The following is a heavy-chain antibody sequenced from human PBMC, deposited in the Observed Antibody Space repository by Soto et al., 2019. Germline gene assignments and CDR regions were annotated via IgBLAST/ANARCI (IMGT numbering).Heavy chain of an antibody. CDR1: GFTFDDYA. CDR2: ISWNSGSI. J-gene: IGHJ4*02. V-gene: IGHV3-9*01. D-gene: IGHD3-16*01. CDR3: AKDKGGYFDY. Sequence: EVQLVESGGGLVQPGRSLRLSCAASGFTFDDYAMHWVRQAPGKGLEWVSGISWNSGSIGYADSVKGRFTISRDNAKNSLYLQMNSQRAEDTALYYCAKDKGGYFDYWGQGTLVTVSS.